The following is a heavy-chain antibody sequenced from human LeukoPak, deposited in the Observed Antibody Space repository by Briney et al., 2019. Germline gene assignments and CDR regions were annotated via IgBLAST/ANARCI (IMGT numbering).Heavy chain of an antibody. Sequence: SVKVSCKASGGTFSSYAISWVRRAPGQGLEWMGRIIPILGIANYAQKFQGRVTITADKSTSTAYMELSSLRSEDTAVYYCARGSVELLHYFDYWGQGTLVTVSS. CDR3: ARGSVELLHYFDY. CDR1: GGTFSSYA. V-gene: IGHV1-69*04. CDR2: IIPILGIA. J-gene: IGHJ4*02. D-gene: IGHD1-26*01.